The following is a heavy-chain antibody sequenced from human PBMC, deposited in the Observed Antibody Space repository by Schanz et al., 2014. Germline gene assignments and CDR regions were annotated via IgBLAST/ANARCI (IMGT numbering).Heavy chain of an antibody. CDR3: AKDRRDNYGSGTFYFEH. CDR1: GFSFNNYG. J-gene: IGHJ4*02. Sequence: QVQLVESGGSVVQPGRSLRLSCAASGFSFNNYGLNWVRQAPGKGLEWVAAISYDGSNSYYADSVKGRFTISRDTSKTTLYLQMSSLRAEDTALYFCAKDRRDNYGSGTFYFEHWGQGTLVTFSS. V-gene: IGHV3-30*18. CDR2: ISYDGSNS. D-gene: IGHD3-10*01.